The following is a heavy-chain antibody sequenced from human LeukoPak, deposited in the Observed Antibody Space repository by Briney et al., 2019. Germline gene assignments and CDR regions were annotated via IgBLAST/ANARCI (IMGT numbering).Heavy chain of an antibody. D-gene: IGHD3-10*01. Sequence: ASVTVSCMASGYSFINYYIHWLRQAPGQGLEWIGLINPTDGNTDSAQTFQGRVTMTRDMPTNTVSMELSSLTSDDTPVYYCARGGGSGSYYSLDNWGQGTPVTVSS. CDR2: INPTDGNT. CDR3: ARGGGSGSYYSLDN. J-gene: IGHJ4*02. V-gene: IGHV1-46*01. CDR1: GYSFINYY.